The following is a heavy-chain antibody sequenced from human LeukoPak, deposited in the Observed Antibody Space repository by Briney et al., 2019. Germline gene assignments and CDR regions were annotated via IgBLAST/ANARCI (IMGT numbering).Heavy chain of an antibody. D-gene: IGHD1-1*01. CDR3: AKVATTPVWAADY. CDR2: IYSDGNT. CDR1: GLIISREF. Sequence: GGSLRPSCAASGLIISREFMSWVRQAPGQGLEWVAIIYSDGNTVYAESVKGRFTISRDTSKNRLFLHMDSLRVEDTALYYCAKVATTPVWAADYWGQGTLVTVSS. J-gene: IGHJ4*02. V-gene: IGHV3-53*01.